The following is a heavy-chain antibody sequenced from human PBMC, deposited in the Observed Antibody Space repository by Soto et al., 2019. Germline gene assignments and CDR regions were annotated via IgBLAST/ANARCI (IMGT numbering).Heavy chain of an antibody. Sequence: GGSLRLSCAASGLSFSTYGMHWVRQAPGKGLEWVAIISYDGINAKFADSVKGRFTISRDNSNNTLYLKMKSLRGEDKAVYYCAKELASSGWYKGYYYYGMDVWGHGTTVTVSS. J-gene: IGHJ6*02. D-gene: IGHD6-19*01. V-gene: IGHV3-30*18. CDR3: AKELASSGWYKGYYYYGMDV. CDR2: ISYDGINA. CDR1: GLSFSTYG.